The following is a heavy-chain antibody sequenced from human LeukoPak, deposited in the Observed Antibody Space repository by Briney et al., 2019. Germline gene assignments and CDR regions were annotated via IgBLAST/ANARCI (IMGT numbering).Heavy chain of an antibody. Sequence: GASVKVSCKASGYTFTSYGISWVRQAPGQGLEWMGWISAYNGNTNYAQKLQGRVTMTTDTSTSTAYMELRSLRSDDTAVYYCATHRGYCSSTSCQNELELDYWGQGTLVTVSS. D-gene: IGHD2-2*03. CDR3: ATHRGYCSSTSCQNELELDY. CDR1: GYTFTSYG. J-gene: IGHJ4*02. V-gene: IGHV1-18*01. CDR2: ISAYNGNT.